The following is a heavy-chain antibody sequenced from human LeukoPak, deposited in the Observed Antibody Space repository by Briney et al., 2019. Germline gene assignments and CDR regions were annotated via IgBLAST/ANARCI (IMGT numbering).Heavy chain of an antibody. CDR3: VKTPPRASYCTGGVCYWDY. J-gene: IGHJ4*02. CDR1: GFTFSSYA. Sequence: QAGGSLRLSCAASGFTFSSYAMSWVRQAPGKGLEWVSAISGSGGSTYYADSVKGRFTISRDNSKNTLYLQMNSLRAEDTAVYYCVKTPPRASYCTGGVCYWDYWGQGTLVTVSS. D-gene: IGHD2-8*02. V-gene: IGHV3-23*01. CDR2: ISGSGGST.